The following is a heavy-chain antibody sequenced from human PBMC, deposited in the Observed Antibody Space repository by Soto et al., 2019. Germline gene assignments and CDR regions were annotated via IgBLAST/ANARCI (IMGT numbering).Heavy chain of an antibody. CDR1: GFTFGTYN. CDR3: ARDQQPVGGRGGMDV. CDR2: ISSGGGNT. J-gene: IGHJ6*02. Sequence: GGSLRLSCAASGFTFGTYNFNWVRQAPGKGLEWLSYISSGGGNTYYADSVKGRFTISRDNAKNSLYLHLNSVRDEDTALYYCARDQQPVGGRGGMDVWGRGTTVTSP. V-gene: IGHV3-48*02. D-gene: IGHD6-13*01.